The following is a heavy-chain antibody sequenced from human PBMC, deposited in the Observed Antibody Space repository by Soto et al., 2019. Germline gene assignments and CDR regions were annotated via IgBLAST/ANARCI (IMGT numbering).Heavy chain of an antibody. Sequence: GESLKISCKGSGYSFTSYWIGWVRQMPGKGLEWMGIIYPGDSDTRYSPSFQGQVTISADKSISTAYLQWSSLKASDTAMYYCARPGEYYDYIWVSYRYTTDFDTWGQGNILTVSS. CDR1: GYSFTSYW. J-gene: IGHJ4*03. V-gene: IGHV5-51*01. CDR2: IYPGDSDT. CDR3: ARPGEYYDYIWVSYRYTTDFDT. D-gene: IGHD3-16*02.